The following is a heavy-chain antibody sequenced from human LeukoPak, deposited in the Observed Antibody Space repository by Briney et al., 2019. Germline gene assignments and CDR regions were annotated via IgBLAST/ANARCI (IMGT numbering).Heavy chain of an antibody. D-gene: IGHD3-3*01. CDR1: GGSISRYY. J-gene: IGHJ3*02. Sequence: SETLSLTCTVSGGSISRYYWSWIRHPPGKGLEWIGYIYYSGSTKYKPSLKSRVTISVDTSKNQFSLKLSSVTAADTAVYYCARGRFLDAFDIWGQGTMVTVSS. CDR2: IYYSGST. CDR3: ARGRFLDAFDI. V-gene: IGHV4-59*01.